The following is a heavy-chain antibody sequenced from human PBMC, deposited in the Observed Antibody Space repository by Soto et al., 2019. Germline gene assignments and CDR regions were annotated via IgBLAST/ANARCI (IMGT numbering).Heavy chain of an antibody. V-gene: IGHV3-30-3*01. CDR1: GFTFNNYA. Sequence: QVQLVESGGGVVRPGRSLRLSCEASGFTFNNYAIHWVRQAPGKGLEWVGVISYDGGRKYYAESVKGRFTISRDNSKNTVYVQMNSLRPEDTAVYHCVRAPALAEAFDVWGQGTLVTVSS. J-gene: IGHJ3*01. CDR2: ISYDGGRK. D-gene: IGHD1-1*01. CDR3: VRAPALAEAFDV.